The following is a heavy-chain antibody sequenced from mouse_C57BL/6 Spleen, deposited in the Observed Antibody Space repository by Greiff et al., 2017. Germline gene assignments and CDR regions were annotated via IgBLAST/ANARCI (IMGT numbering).Heavy chain of an antibody. Sequence: LQESGASVKLSCKATGYTFTGYWIEWVKQRPGHGLEWIGEILPGSGSTNYNEKFKGKATFTADTSSNTAYMQLSSLTTEDSAIYYCARGLSTMVTTGDFDYWGQGTTLTVSS. CDR1: GYTFTGYW. D-gene: IGHD2-2*01. V-gene: IGHV1-9*01. J-gene: IGHJ2*01. CDR3: ARGLSTMVTTGDFDY. CDR2: ILPGSGST.